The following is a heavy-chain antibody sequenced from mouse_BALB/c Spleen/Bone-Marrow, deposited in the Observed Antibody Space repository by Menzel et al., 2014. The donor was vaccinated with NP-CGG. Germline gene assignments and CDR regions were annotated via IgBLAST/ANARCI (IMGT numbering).Heavy chain of an antibody. CDR1: GFDFSRYW. Sequence: EVHLVESGGGLVQPGGSLQLSCAASGFDFSRYWMSWVRQAPGKGLEWIGEINPESRTINYSPSLKDKFIISRDNAKNTLYLRLNRVRSENTALYYCARLDCYDCLNYWGQGTTLTVSS. CDR3: ARLDCYDCLNY. V-gene: IGHV4-1*02. D-gene: IGHD1-1*01. CDR2: INPESRTI. J-gene: IGHJ2*01.